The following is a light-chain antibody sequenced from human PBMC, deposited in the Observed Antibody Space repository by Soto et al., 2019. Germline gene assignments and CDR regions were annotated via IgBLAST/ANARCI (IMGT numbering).Light chain of an antibody. CDR3: QQSYSVPYT. Sequence: DVQMTQSPSSLSASVGDRVTIACRTSQRIGTLFNWYLQKPGKAPQLLSYSASTLHGGVPSRFIGSGSGTLFTLTINSLQPEDFGTYYCQQSYSVPYTFRQGTKLEIK. V-gene: IGKV1-39*01. CDR1: QRIGTL. CDR2: SAS. J-gene: IGKJ2*01.